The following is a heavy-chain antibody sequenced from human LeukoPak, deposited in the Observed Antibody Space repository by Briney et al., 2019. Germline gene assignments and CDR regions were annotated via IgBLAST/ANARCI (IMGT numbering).Heavy chain of an antibody. D-gene: IGHD6-6*01. Sequence: AETLSLTCTVSGGSISSYYWSWIRQPPGKVLEWIGYIYYSGSTNYNPSLKSRVTISVDTSKNQFSLKLSSVTAADTAVYYCARVYSSSSGWFDPWGQGTLVTVSS. CDR1: GGSISSYY. CDR2: IYYSGST. J-gene: IGHJ5*02. V-gene: IGHV4-59*01. CDR3: ARVYSSSSGWFDP.